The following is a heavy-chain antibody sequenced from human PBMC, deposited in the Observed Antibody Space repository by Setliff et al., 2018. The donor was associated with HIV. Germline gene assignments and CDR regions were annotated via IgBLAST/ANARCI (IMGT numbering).Heavy chain of an antibody. CDR1: GYTFTTYG. CDR3: ARTPARKGRGVYYFDY. CDR2: ISPYNGNT. V-gene: IGHV1-18*01. D-gene: IGHD1-26*01. J-gene: IGHJ4*02. Sequence: ASVKVSCKASGYTFTTYGITWVRQAPGQGLEWTGWISPYNGNTNYAQKLLGRVTMTTDTSTTTAYMELRSLRSDDTAVYYCARTPARKGRGVYYFDYWGQGTLVTVSS.